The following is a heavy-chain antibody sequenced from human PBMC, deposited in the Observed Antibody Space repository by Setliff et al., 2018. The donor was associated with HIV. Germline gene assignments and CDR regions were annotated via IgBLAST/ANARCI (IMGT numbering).Heavy chain of an antibody. Sequence: PGGSLSLSCAASGFTISNEWMTWVRQAPGKGLEWVANIKKDESEKYYVASVKGRFTISRDNAKNSPYLQMNNLRADDTAVYYCARNLIRSSYFGVLSNWFDTWGQGTLVTVSS. D-gene: IGHD3-3*01. CDR2: IKKDESEK. CDR3: ARNLIRSSYFGVLSNWFDT. J-gene: IGHJ5*02. V-gene: IGHV3-7*03. CDR1: GFTISNEW.